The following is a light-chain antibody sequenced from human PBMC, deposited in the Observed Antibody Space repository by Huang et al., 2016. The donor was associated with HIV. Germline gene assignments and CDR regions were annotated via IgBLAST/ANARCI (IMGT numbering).Light chain of an antibody. CDR2: GAS. CDR3: QQYDSSPWT. J-gene: IGKJ1*01. CDR1: QSVSSSY. Sequence: EIVLTQSPGTLSLSPGERATLSCRASQSVSSSYLAWYQQKPGQAPRLLFYGASIRATCIPDRFSGSGSGTDFTLTISRLEPEDFAVYYCQQYDSSPWTFGQGTKVEIK. V-gene: IGKV3-20*01.